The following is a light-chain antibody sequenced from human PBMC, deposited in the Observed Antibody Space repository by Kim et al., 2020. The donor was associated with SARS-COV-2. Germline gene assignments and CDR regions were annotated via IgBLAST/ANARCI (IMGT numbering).Light chain of an antibody. CDR2: SNH. V-gene: IGLV1-44*01. J-gene: IGLJ2*01. CDR1: SSNIGTNT. CDR3: AAWDDSLNGVV. Sequence: ELTQPPSASGTPGQRVTISCSGSSSNIGTNTISWYQHLPGTAPKLLIYSNHQRPSGVPDRFPGSKSGSSASLAISGLQSEDEADYYCAAWDDSLNGVVFGGGTQLTVL.